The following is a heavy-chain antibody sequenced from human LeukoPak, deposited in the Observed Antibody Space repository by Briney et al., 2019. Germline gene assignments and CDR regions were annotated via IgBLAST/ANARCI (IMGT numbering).Heavy chain of an antibody. V-gene: IGHV4-34*01. CDR2: INHSGST. CDR1: GGSFSGYY. CDR3: ARRRPGGSDMDV. D-gene: IGHD3-16*01. Sequence: PSETLSLTCAVYGGSFSGYYWSWIRQPPGKGLEWIGEINHSGSTNYNPSLKSRVTISVDTSKNQFSLKLSSVTAADTAVYYCARRRPGGSDMDVWGKGTTVTVSS. J-gene: IGHJ6*04.